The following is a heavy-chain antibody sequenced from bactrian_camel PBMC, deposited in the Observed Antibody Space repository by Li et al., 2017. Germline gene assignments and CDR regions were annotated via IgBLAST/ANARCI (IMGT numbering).Heavy chain of an antibody. Sequence: HVQLVESGGGSVQAGGSLKLSCVVSGYTDSTYCLAWFRQAPGKEREGVAAIDWRGFTSYTDSVKGRFTISKDNTENTLYLQLNSLKTEDTAMYYCVKGSSRGQGTQVTVS. CDR2: IDWRGFT. CDR1: GYTDSTYC. V-gene: IGHV3S26*01. J-gene: IGHJ6*01. CDR3: VKGSS.